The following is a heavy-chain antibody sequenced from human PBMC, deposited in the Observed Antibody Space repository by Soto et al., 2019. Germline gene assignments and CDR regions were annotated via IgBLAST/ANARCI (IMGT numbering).Heavy chain of an antibody. J-gene: IGHJ2*01. D-gene: IGHD2-15*01. CDR3: ARVYRWSDCYFDL. Sequence: QVQLVESGGGVVQPERSLRLSCAASGFTFSSYGMHWVRQAPGKGLEWVAVIWYDDSNKYYADSVKGRFTISRDNSENTQYLKMNSLRAADTAVDSCARVYRWSDCYFDLCGRGTLVTVSS. V-gene: IGHV3-33*01. CDR2: IWYDDSNK. CDR1: GFTFSSYG.